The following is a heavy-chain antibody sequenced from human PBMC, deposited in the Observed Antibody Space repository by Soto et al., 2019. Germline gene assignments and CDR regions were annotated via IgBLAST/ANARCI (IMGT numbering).Heavy chain of an antibody. V-gene: IGHV3-9*01. CDR2: ISWNSGTT. J-gene: IGHJ6*02. CDR1: GFIFEEYA. CDR3: AKDVMWGGEVDYYCMDV. D-gene: IGHD3-16*01. Sequence: EMELVESGGGVVQPGGSLRLSCAASGFIFEEYAMHWVRQAPGKGLEWVSGISWNSGTTGYADSVKGRFTISRDNANNSLYLQMNRLRVEDTALYYCAKDVMWGGEVDYYCMDVWGQGTTVSVSS.